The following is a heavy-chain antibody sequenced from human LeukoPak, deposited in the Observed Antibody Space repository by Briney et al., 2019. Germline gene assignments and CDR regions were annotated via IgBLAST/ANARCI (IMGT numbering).Heavy chain of an antibody. Sequence: GGSLRLSCAASEITFGLFGRSGFGQAPGKGLQWVANINQDGSEKHYVDSVKGRFTISRDNAENSLYLQMNSLRAEDTAVYYCASGGHLDYWGQGALVTVAS. CDR1: EITFGLFG. J-gene: IGHJ4*02. V-gene: IGHV3-7*03. CDR3: ASGGHLDY. CDR2: INQDGSEK. D-gene: IGHD3-16*01.